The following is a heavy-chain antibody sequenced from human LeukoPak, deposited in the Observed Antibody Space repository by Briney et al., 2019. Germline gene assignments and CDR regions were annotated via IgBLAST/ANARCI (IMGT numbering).Heavy chain of an antibody. CDR3: ARDLTGTSDY. CDR2: INPNSGDT. V-gene: IGHV1-2*02. Sequence: ASVKVSCKASGYTFTGHYMHWVRQAPGQGLEWMGWINPNSGDTHYALKFRGRVTLTRDTSISTAYMDLSRLTSDDTAVYYCARDLTGTSDYWGQGTLLTVSS. CDR1: GYTFTGHY. D-gene: IGHD1-20*01. J-gene: IGHJ4*02.